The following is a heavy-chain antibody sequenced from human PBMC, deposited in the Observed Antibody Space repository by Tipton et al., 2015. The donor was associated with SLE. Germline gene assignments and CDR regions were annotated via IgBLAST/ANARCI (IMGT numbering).Heavy chain of an antibody. Sequence: TLSLTCTVSGGSISSYYWSWIRQPPGKGLEWIGYIYTSGSTNYNPSLKSRVTISVDTSKNQFSLKLSSVTAADTAVYYCARNPRGGSGSYYPLGYYYGMDVWGQGTTVTVSS. CDR2: IYTSGST. D-gene: IGHD3-10*01. CDR3: ARNPRGGSGSYYPLGYYYGMDV. V-gene: IGHV4-4*09. CDR1: GGSISSYY. J-gene: IGHJ6*02.